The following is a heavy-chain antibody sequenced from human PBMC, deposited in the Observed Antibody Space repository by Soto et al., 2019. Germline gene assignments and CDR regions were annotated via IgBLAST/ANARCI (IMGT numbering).Heavy chain of an antibody. D-gene: IGHD3-3*01. Sequence: QLQLQESGPGLVKPSETLSLTCTVSGGSISSSSYYWGWIRQPPGKGLEWIGSIYYSGRTYYNPSLIHRVTISVDTSRNQFSRKLSSVTAADTAVYYCARLHYDFWSGYYSLYFDYWGQGTLVTVSS. CDR2: IYYSGRT. V-gene: IGHV4-39*01. CDR3: ARLHYDFWSGYYSLYFDY. CDR1: GGSISSSSYY. J-gene: IGHJ4*02.